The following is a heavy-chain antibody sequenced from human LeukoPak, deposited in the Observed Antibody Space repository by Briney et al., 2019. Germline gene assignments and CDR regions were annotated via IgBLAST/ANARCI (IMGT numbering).Heavy chain of an antibody. CDR3: ARDWHYYGSMDV. CDR1: GFTFSSYA. CDR2: ISYDGSNK. V-gene: IGHV3-30*04. Sequence: GGSLRLSCAASGFTFSSYAMHWVRQAPGKGLEWVAVISYDGSNKHYADSVKGRFTISRDNSKNTLYLQMNSLRAEDTAVYYCARDWHYYGSMDVWGQGTTVTVSS. D-gene: IGHD3-10*01. J-gene: IGHJ6*02.